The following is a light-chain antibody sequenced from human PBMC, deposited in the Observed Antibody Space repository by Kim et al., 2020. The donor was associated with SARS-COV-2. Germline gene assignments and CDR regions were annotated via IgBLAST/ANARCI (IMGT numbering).Light chain of an antibody. J-gene: IGKJ2*01. CDR2: AAS. Sequence: AIRITQSPSSLSASTGDRVTVTCRASHDISTYLAWYQQKPGKPPKLLIYAASTLQIGVPSRFSGSGSGTDYTLSISCLQSEDFATYYCQQYYDYPYTFGQGTKLEI. V-gene: IGKV1-8*01. CDR1: HDISTY. CDR3: QQYYDYPYT.